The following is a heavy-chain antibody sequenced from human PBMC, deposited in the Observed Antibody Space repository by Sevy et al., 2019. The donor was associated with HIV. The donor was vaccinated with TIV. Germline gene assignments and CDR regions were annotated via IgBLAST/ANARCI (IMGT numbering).Heavy chain of an antibody. D-gene: IGHD3-22*01. J-gene: IGHJ3*02. Sequence: GESLKISCKGSGYSFTSYWIGWVRQMPGKGLEWMGIIYPGESDTRYSPSFQGQVTISADKSISTAYLQWSSLTASDTAMYYCARQPNYYDSSGYYFDAFDIWGQGTMVTVSS. CDR1: GYSFTSYW. CDR2: IYPGESDT. V-gene: IGHV5-51*01. CDR3: ARQPNYYDSSGYYFDAFDI.